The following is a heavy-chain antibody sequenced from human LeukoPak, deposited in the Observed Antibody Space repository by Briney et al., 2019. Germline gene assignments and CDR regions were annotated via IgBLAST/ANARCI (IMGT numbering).Heavy chain of an antibody. CDR2: IRSKTHRGTT. CDR1: GFTFGDYF. D-gene: IGHD6-13*01. V-gene: IGHV3-49*03. Sequence: PGGSLRLSCEGTGFTFGDYFMTWFRQAPGKGLEWVAFIRSKTHRGTTEYAASVRGRFIISRDDFTSIAYLQISSLETDDTAVYYCARESVAAGGNHAFDVWGQGTMVTVSS. CDR3: ARESVAAGGNHAFDV. J-gene: IGHJ3*01.